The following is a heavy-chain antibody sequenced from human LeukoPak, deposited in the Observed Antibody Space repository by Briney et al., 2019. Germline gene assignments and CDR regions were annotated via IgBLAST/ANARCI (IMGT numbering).Heavy chain of an antibody. D-gene: IGHD2-15*01. V-gene: IGHV3-30*02. CDR2: IRYDGSNK. CDR1: GFTFSSYG. CDR3: AKDIIVTIDY. J-gene: IGHJ4*02. Sequence: GGSLRLSCAASGFTFSSYGMHWVRQAPGKGLEWVAFIRYDGSNKYYADSVKGRFTISRDNSKNTLYLQMNSLRAEDTAVCYCAKDIIVTIDYWGPGTLVTVSS.